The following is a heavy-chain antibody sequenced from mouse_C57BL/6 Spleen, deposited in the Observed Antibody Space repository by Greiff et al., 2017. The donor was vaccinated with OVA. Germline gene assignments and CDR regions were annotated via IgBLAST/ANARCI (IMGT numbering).Heavy chain of an antibody. CDR2: IYPGDGDT. D-gene: IGHD1-1*01. CDR1: GYAFSSYW. J-gene: IGHJ2*01. CDR3: ARSDYYGSSSALFDY. Sequence: QVQLKQSGAELVKPGASVKISCKASGYAFSSYWMNWVKQRPGKGLEWIGQIYPGDGDTNYNGKFKGKATLTADKSSSTASMQLSSLTSEDSAVYFCARSDYYGSSSALFDYWGQGTTLTVSS. V-gene: IGHV1-80*01.